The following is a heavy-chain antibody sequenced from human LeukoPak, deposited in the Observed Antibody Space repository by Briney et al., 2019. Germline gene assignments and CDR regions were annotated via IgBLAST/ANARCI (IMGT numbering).Heavy chain of an antibody. Sequence: PGGSLRLSCAASGFTFSSYGMHWVRQAPGKGLEWVAVIWSDGSDKYYADSVKGRFTLSRDNSKNTLYLQMNSLRAEDTAVYYCARVYNTNYAYFDHWGQGTLVTVSS. CDR2: IWSDGSDK. CDR3: ARVYNTNYAYFDH. V-gene: IGHV3-33*01. D-gene: IGHD5-24*01. CDR1: GFTFSSYG. J-gene: IGHJ4*02.